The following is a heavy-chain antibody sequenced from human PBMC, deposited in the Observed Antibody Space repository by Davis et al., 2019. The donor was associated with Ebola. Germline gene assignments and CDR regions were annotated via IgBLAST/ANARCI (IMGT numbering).Heavy chain of an antibody. J-gene: IGHJ6*02. CDR2: IYYSGST. V-gene: IGHV4-39*01. CDR1: GGSISSSSYY. CDR3: ARGKMYYLRGMDV. D-gene: IGHD3-10*01. Sequence: GSLRLSCTVSGGSISSSSYYWGWIRQPPGKGLEWIGSIYYSGSTYYNPSLKSRVTISVDTSKNQFSLKLSSVTAADTAVYYCARGKMYYLRGMDVWGQGTTVTVSS.